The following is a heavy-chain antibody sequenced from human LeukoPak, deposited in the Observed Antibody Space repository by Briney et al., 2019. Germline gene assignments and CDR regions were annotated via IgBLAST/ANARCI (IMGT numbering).Heavy chain of an antibody. CDR1: GGSISTYY. J-gene: IGHJ4*02. CDR3: ARAYTSWSFDN. Sequence: SETLALPCTVSGGSISTYYWSWIRQPPGKGLEWIGYIYYSGNTNYNPSLKSRVTISIDTSKNQFSLKLSSVTAADTAVYYCARAYTSWSFDNWVQGTLVTVSS. D-gene: IGHD2-15*01. CDR2: IYYSGNT. V-gene: IGHV4-59*01.